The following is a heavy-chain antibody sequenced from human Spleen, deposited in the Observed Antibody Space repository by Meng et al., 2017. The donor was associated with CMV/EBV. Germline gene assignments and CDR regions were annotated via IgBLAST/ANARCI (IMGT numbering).Heavy chain of an antibody. V-gene: IGHV3-30*04. J-gene: IGHJ4*02. D-gene: IGHD1-26*01. CDR1: FTFGSYT. Sequence: FTFGSYTMHWVRQAPGKGPEWVSVISYDGRNTYYADSVKGRFTISRDNSKNTLDLQMNSLRPGDTAAYYCARDGILGTTSGGMFDSWGQGTLVTVSS. CDR2: ISYDGRNT. CDR3: ARDGILGTTSGGMFDS.